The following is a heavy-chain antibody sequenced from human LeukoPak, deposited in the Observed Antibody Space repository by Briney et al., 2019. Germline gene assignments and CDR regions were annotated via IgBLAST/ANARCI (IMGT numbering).Heavy chain of an antibody. J-gene: IGHJ4*02. V-gene: IGHV3-21*01. Sequence: GGSLRLSCAASGFTFSSYSMNWVRQAPGKGLEWVSSISSSSSYIYYADSVKGRFTISRDNAKNSLYLQMNSLRAEDTAVYYCARGPGYSSSWFDYWGQGTLVTVSS. CDR3: ARGPGYSSSWFDY. D-gene: IGHD6-13*01. CDR2: ISSSSSYI. CDR1: GFTFSSYS.